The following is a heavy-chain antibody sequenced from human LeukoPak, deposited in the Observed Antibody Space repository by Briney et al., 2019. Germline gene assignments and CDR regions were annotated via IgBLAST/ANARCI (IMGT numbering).Heavy chain of an antibody. V-gene: IGHV3-21*04. CDR1: GFTFSSYS. D-gene: IGHD3-22*01. Sequence: PGGSLRLSCAASGFTFSSYSMNWVRQAPGKGLEWVSSISSSSSYIYYADSVKGRFTISRDNAKNSLYLQMNSLRAEDTAVYYCAKVPSYYYDSSGYRRENYFDYWGQGTLVTVSS. J-gene: IGHJ4*02. CDR3: AKVPSYYYDSSGYRRENYFDY. CDR2: ISSSSSYI.